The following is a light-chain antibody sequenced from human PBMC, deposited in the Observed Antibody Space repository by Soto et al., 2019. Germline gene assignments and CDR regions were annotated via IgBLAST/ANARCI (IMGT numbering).Light chain of an antibody. CDR2: GSS. CDR1: QSVSSN. J-gene: IGKJ2*01. Sequence: EIVMTQSPATLSVSPGERATLSCRASQSVSSNLAWYQQKPGQDPRLLIYGSSTRATGIPASFSGSRSGTEFTLTISSLQSEDFAVYYCQQYNNWPYTFGQGNKLEIK. CDR3: QQYNNWPYT. V-gene: IGKV3-15*01.